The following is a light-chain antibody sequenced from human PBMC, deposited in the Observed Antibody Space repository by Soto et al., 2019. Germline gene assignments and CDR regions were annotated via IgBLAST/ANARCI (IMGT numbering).Light chain of an antibody. CDR2: EAS. Sequence: DIQMTQSPSTLSASVGDRVTITCRASQSISSWLAWYQQKPGKAPKLLLYEASNLESVVPSRFSGSASGTECTLPISSLQPHDFATYYCQQANNYPWTFGQGTKVDIK. J-gene: IGKJ1*01. V-gene: IGKV1-5*03. CDR3: QQANNYPWT. CDR1: QSISSW.